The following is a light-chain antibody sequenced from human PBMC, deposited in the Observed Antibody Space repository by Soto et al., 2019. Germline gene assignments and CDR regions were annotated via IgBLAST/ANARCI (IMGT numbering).Light chain of an antibody. CDR3: QQYVSSPFT. J-gene: IGKJ2*01. Sequence: PGERGTVSCRASQSVTGSFLAWYQQKPGQAPRLLIYNAFNRATGIPDRFSGSGSGTDFTLTISRLEPEDFAVYYCQQYVSSPFTFGQGTQVEIK. CDR1: QSVTGSF. V-gene: IGKV3-20*01. CDR2: NAF.